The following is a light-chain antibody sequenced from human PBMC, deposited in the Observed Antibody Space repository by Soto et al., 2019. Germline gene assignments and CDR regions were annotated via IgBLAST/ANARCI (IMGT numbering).Light chain of an antibody. CDR1: QSVSSY. CDR3: QPRSNWPLLT. J-gene: IGKJ4*01. Sequence: EIVLTQSPATLSLSPGERATLSCRASQSVSSYLAWYQQKPGQAPRLLIYDASNRATGIPARFSGSGSGTDFTLTISSLEPEDCAVYYCQPRSNWPLLTFGGGTKVEIK. V-gene: IGKV3-11*01. CDR2: DAS.